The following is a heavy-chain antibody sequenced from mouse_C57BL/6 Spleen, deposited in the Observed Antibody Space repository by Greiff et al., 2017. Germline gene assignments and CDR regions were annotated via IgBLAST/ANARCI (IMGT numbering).Heavy chain of an antibody. V-gene: IGHV10-3*01. CDR2: IRSKSSNYAT. D-gene: IGHD2-1*01. CDR3: VRDLLDAMDY. CDR1: GFFFNTHA. Sequence: GGGLVQPKGSLKLSCAASGFFFNTHAMLWVRQAPGKGLEWVARIRSKSSNYATYYADSVKDRFTISRDDSQSMHYLQMNSLKTEDTAMYYCVRDLLDAMDYWGQGTSVTVSS. J-gene: IGHJ4*01.